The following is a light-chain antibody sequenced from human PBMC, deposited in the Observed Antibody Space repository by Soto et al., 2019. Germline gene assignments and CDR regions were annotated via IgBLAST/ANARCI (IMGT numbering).Light chain of an antibody. Sequence: EIVLTQSPGTLSLSPGERATLSCRASQSLSSNYLAWHQQKTGQAPRLLIYGASSRATGIPDRFSGSGSGKDFTLTITRLEPEDFAVYYCQQYDTSPRTFGQGTKVEIK. J-gene: IGKJ1*01. CDR2: GAS. CDR1: QSLSSNY. V-gene: IGKV3-20*01. CDR3: QQYDTSPRT.